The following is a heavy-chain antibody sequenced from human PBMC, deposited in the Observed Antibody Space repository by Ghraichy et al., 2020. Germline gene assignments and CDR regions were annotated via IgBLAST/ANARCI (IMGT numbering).Heavy chain of an antibody. CDR3: ARELDTLIALSWYYYYGMDV. J-gene: IGHJ6*02. D-gene: IGHD5-18*01. CDR1: GFTFSSYS. CDR2: ISSSSSYI. Sequence: GGSLRLSCAASGFTFSSYSMNWVRQAPGKGLEWVSSISSSSSYIYYADSVKGRFTISRDNAKNSLYLQMNSLRAEDTAVYYCARELDTLIALSWYYYYGMDVWGQGTTVTVSS. V-gene: IGHV3-21*01.